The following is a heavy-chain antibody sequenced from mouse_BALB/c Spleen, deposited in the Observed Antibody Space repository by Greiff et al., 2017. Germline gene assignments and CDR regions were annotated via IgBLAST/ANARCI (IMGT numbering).Heavy chain of an antibody. CDR1: GFTFSSFG. CDR3: ARERDFYDYSFAY. V-gene: IGHV5-17*02. D-gene: IGHD2-4*01. CDR2: ISSGSSTI. Sequence: DVKLVESGGGLVQPGGSRKLSCAASGFTFSSFGMHWVRQAPEKGLEWVAYISSGSSTIYYADTVKGRFTISRDNPKNTLFLQMTSLRSEDTAMYYCARERDFYDYSFAYWGQGTLVTVSA. J-gene: IGHJ3*01.